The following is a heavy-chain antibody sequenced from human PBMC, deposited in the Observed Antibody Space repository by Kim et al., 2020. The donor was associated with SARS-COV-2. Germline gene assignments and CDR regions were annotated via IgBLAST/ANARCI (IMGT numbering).Heavy chain of an antibody. CDR3: ARDSDPAEETMLSNHYWYAMDV. Sequence: SVKVSCKTSGGSFSNQAFSWLRQAPGQGLEWMGGIFPMFGNGEKQKKPRGRVTFTADESTNTVNMEGSSLTSEDPAVDFCARDSDPAEETMLSNHYWYAMDVWGQGTTVTVSS. J-gene: IGHJ6*02. CDR2: IFPMFGNG. D-gene: IGHD3-16*01. CDR1: GGSFSNQA. V-gene: IGHV1-69*13.